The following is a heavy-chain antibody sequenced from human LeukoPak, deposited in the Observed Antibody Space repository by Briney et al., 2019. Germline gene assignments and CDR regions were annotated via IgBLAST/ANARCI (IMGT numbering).Heavy chain of an antibody. J-gene: IGHJ6*02. CDR3: ARDPHTPISSSWYKINYYYYGMDV. Sequence: SQTLSLTCAVYGGSFSDYSWSWIRQPPGKGLEWLGEINHSGSTNYNPCLKSRVTISVDTSKNQFSLKLSSVTAADTAVYYCARDPHTPISSSWYKINYYYYGMDVWGQGTTVTVSS. V-gene: IGHV4-34*01. D-gene: IGHD6-13*01. CDR2: INHSGST. CDR1: GGSFSDYS.